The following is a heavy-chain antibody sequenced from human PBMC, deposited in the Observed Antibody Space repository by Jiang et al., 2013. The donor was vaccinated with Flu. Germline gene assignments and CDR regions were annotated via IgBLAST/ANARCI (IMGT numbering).Heavy chain of an antibody. CDR1: GYTFTSYD. D-gene: IGHD6-13*01. Sequence: SGAEVKKPGASVKVSCKASGYTFTSYDINWVRQATGQGLEWMGWMNPNSGNTGYAQKFQGRVTMTRNTSISTAYMELSSLRSEDTAVYYCARNYSSNWWEYYYYYYGMDVWGQGTTVTVSS. V-gene: IGHV1-8*01. CDR3: ARNYSSNWWEYYYYYYGMDV. J-gene: IGHJ6*02. CDR2: MNPNSGNT.